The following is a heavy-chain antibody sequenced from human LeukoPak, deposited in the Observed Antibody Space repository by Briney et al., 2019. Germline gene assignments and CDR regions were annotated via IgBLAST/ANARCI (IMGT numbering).Heavy chain of an antibody. Sequence: GGSLRLSCAASGFTFSSYWMHWVRQAPGKGLGWVSRINNDGSSTSCADSVKGRFTISRDDAKNTLYLQMNSLRADDTAVYYCVRGRGYCSTDNCYFDYWGQGTLVTVSS. J-gene: IGHJ4*02. CDR3: VRGRGYCSTDNCYFDY. CDR2: INNDGSST. V-gene: IGHV3-74*01. D-gene: IGHD2-2*01. CDR1: GFTFSSYW.